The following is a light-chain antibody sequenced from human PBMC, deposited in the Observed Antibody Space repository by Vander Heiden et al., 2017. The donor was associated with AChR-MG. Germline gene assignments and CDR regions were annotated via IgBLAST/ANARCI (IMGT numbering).Light chain of an antibody. J-gene: IGLJ3*02. CDR3: AEWDDCLNGSV. CDR2: EVD. Sequence: QSELTQPPSVSEAPGPRVTISCSWSSSSIGKIAVNWYQQLPRKATKRRIVEVDLLPSGVSDRLSCYKSGTSESLDISGLQSEDEADDSCAEWDDCLNGSVFGGGTKLTVL. CDR1: SSSIGKIA. V-gene: IGLV1-36*01.